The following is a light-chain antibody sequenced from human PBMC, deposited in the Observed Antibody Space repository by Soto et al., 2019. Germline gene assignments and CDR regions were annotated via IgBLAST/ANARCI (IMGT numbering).Light chain of an antibody. CDR1: ISNIGAGYV. J-gene: IGLJ2*01. Sequence: QAVVTQPPSVSGAPGQRVTISCTGSISNIGAGYVVHWYQQFPGTAPKLLIYGNSDRPSGVPDRFSGSKSGTSASLAITGLQAEDEADYYCQSYDSSLSAMLFGGRTKLTVL. CDR3: QSYDSSLSAML. CDR2: GNS. V-gene: IGLV1-40*01.